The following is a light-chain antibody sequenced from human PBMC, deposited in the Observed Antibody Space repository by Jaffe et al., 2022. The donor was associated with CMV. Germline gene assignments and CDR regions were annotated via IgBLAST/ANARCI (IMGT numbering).Light chain of an antibody. J-gene: IGLJ3*02. V-gene: IGLV2-11*01. CDR1: SSDVGAYDY. CDR2: DVN. Sequence: QSALTQPRSVSGSPGQSVTISCIGTSSDVGAYDYVSWYQHHPGKAPKLMIFDVNKRPSGVPARFSGSKSGYTASLTISGLQADDEADYYCCSYAGTYTPWVFGGGTMLTVL. CDR3: CSYAGTYTPWV.